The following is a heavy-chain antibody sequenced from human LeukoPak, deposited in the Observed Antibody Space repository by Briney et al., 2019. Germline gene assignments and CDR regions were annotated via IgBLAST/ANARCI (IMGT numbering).Heavy chain of an antibody. V-gene: IGHV4-31*03. D-gene: IGHD3-22*01. Sequence: SETLSLTCTVSGGSISSGGYYWSWLRQHPGKGLEWIGYIYYSGSTYYNPSLKSRVTISVDTSKNQFSLKLSSVTAADTAVYYCARAYYDSSGYYPGYWGQGTLVTVSS. CDR2: IYYSGST. CDR3: ARAYYDSSGYYPGY. J-gene: IGHJ4*02. CDR1: GGSISSGGYY.